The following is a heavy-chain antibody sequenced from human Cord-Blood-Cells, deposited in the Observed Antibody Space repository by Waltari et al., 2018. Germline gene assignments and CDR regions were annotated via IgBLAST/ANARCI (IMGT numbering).Heavy chain of an antibody. D-gene: IGHD1-26*01. J-gene: IGHJ5*02. CDR2: IYYSGSN. CDR1: GGSISSYY. CDR3: ARHPRYSGSINWFDP. Sequence: QVQLQESGPGLVKPSETLSLTCTVSGGSISSYYWSWIRQPPGKGLDWIGYIYYSGSNNYNPSLKSRVTISVDTSKNQFSLKLSSVTAADTAVYYCARHPRYSGSINWFDPWGQGTLVTVSS. V-gene: IGHV4-59*08.